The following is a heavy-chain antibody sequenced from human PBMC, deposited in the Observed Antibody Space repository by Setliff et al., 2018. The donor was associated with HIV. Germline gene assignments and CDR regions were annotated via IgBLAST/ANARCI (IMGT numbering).Heavy chain of an antibody. CDR3: ARDPYDTSGYSNYYFDL. J-gene: IGHJ2*01. CDR1: GASISSGDYY. V-gene: IGHV4-30-4*08. CDR2: IYYSGST. Sequence: SETLSLTCTVSGASISSGDYYWTWIRQPPGKGLEWIGYIYYSGSTYYNPSLKSRVTISVDTSKNRFSLKLNSVTAADTAVYYCARDPYDTSGYSNYYFDLWGRGTLVTVSS. D-gene: IGHD3-22*01.